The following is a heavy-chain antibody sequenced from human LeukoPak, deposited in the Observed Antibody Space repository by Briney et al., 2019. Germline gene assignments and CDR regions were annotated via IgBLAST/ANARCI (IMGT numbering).Heavy chain of an antibody. V-gene: IGHV3-20*04. CDR3: ARGDLHYHDSTRRGFDI. CDR2: INWNGGST. D-gene: IGHD3-16*01. CDR1: GFTFDDYG. J-gene: IGHJ3*02. Sequence: GGSLRLSCAASGFTFDDYGMSWVRQAPGKGLEWVSGINWNGGSTGYADSVKGRFTISRDNAKNSLYLQMNSLRAEDTALYYCARGDLHYHDSTRRGFDIWGQGTMVTVSS.